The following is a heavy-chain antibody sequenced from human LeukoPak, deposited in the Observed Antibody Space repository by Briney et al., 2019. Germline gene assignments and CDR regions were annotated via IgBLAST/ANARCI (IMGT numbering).Heavy chain of an antibody. V-gene: IGHV3-33*01. Sequence: GGSLRLSCAASGFSFRSHAMHWVRQAPGKGLEWVAQIWYDGSNKYYTDSVKGRFTISRDNSESTLYLRMNSLRAEDTAAYYCARDGQQLAPYTMDVWGQGTTVTVSS. CDR1: GFSFRSHA. CDR3: ARDGQQLAPYTMDV. J-gene: IGHJ6*02. CDR2: IWYDGSNK. D-gene: IGHD6-13*01.